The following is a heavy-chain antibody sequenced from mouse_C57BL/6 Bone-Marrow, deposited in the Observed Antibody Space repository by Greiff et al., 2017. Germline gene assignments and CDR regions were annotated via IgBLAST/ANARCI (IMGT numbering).Heavy chain of an antibody. CDR3: ASLSQAEFAY. CDR2: INPGSGGT. J-gene: IGHJ3*01. Sequence: VQLQQSGAELVRPGTSVKVSCTASGYAFTNYLIEWVKQRPGQGLEWIGVINPGSGGTNYNEKFKGKATLTADKSSSTAYMQLSSLTSEDSAVYFCASLSQAEFAYWGQGTLVTVSA. CDR1: GYAFTNYL. V-gene: IGHV1-54*01. D-gene: IGHD3-2*02.